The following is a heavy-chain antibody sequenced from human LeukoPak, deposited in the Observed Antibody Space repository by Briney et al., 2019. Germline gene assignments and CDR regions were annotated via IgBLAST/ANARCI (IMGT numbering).Heavy chain of an antibody. D-gene: IGHD3-10*01. CDR2: IYFTGST. J-gene: IGHJ5*02. V-gene: IGHV4-59*01. Sequence: SETLSLTCTVSGGSISSYYWSWIRQPPGKGLEWIGYIYFTGSTNYNPSLKSRVTISVDTSKNQFSLKLNSVTAADTAVYYCAREETYYYGSGSYRDPSWFDPWGQGTLVTVSS. CDR3: AREETYYYGSGSYRDPSWFDP. CDR1: GGSISSYY.